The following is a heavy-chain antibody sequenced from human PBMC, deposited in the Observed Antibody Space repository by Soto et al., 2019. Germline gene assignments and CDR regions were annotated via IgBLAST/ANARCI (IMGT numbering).Heavy chain of an antibody. V-gene: IGHV3-23*01. CDR3: AKGGLYIVASGVDFDY. CDR2: ISGSGGST. D-gene: IGHD5-12*01. CDR1: GFTFSSYA. J-gene: IGHJ4*02. Sequence: PGGSLRLSCAASGFTFSSYAISWVRQAPGKGLEWVSAISGSGGSTYYADSVKGRFTISRDNSKNTLYLQMNSLRAEDTAVYYCAKGGLYIVASGVDFDYWGQGTLVTVSS.